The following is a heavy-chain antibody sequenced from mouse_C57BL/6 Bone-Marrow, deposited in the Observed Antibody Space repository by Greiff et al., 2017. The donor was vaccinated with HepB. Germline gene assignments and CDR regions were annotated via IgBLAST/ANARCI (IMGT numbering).Heavy chain of an antibody. CDR3: ARYDYERDYYAMDY. V-gene: IGHV2-6*03. CDR2: IWSDGST. Sequence: VQLKESGPGLVAPSQSLSITCTVSGFSLTSYGVHWVRQPPGKGLEWLVVIWSDGSTTYNSALKSRLSISKDNSKSQVFLKMNSLQTDDTAMYYCARYDYERDYYAMDYWGQGTSVTVS. J-gene: IGHJ4*01. D-gene: IGHD2-4*01. CDR1: GFSLTSYG.